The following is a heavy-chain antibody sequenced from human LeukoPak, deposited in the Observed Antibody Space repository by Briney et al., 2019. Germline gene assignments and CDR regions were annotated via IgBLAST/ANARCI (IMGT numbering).Heavy chain of an antibody. CDR1: GFPLSSYS. J-gene: IGHJ6*03. CDR3: ATDPYRGRYGDYYYYYMDV. CDR2: ISSSSYI. D-gene: IGHD1-26*01. V-gene: IGHV3-21*01. Sequence: GGTLRLSCAASGFPLSSYSMNWVRQARAKGLEWVSSISSSSYIYYADSVKCRFTISRNNAKNSLYLQINSLRAEDTAVYYCATDPYRGRYGDYYYYYMDVWGKGTTVTISS.